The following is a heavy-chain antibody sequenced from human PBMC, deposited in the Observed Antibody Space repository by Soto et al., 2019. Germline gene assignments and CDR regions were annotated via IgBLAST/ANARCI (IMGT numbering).Heavy chain of an antibody. CDR3: TRDASRDSSARGWFDP. Sequence: PGGSLRLSCAASGFTFRSFTMNWVRQAPGKGLEWVSTISSNSAYIYYTDELRGRFTISRDNAKNSLHLQMNSLRAEDTAVYYCTRDASRDSSARGWFDPWGPEALVTVSS. CDR1: GFTFRSFT. J-gene: IGHJ5*02. CDR2: ISSNSAYI. D-gene: IGHD6-13*01. V-gene: IGHV3-21*01.